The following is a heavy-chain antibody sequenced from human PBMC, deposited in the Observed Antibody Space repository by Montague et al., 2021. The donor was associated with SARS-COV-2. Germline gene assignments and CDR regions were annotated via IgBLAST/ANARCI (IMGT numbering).Heavy chain of an antibody. J-gene: IGHJ4*02. CDR2: IYSSGNA. D-gene: IGHD6-13*01. CDR3: ARGDHQSGSWYLFDT. V-gene: IGHV4-4*07. CDR1: GGSINYYY. Sequence: SETLSLTCTVSGGSINYYYWHWLRQSAAKGLEWIGRIYSSGNANYSPSLKSRVTMSVDTSQNQFSLKLNSLTAADTAVYYCARGDHQSGSWYLFDTLGQGAMVTVSS.